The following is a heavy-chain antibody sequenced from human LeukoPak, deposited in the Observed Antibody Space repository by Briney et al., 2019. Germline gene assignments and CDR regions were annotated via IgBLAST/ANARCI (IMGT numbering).Heavy chain of an antibody. CDR2: INPSGGST. D-gene: IGHD1-26*01. V-gene: IGHV1-46*01. CDR3: AGERYSGSYIDY. CDR1: GYTFTSSY. J-gene: IGHJ4*02. Sequence: ASVKVSCKASGYTFTSSYMHWVRQAPGQGLEWMGIINPSGGSTSYAQKFQGRVTMTRDTSTSTVYMELSSLRSEDTAVYYCAGERYSGSYIDYWGQGTLVTVSS.